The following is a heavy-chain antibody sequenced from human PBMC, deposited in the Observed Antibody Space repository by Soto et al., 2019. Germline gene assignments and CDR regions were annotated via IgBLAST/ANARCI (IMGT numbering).Heavy chain of an antibody. D-gene: IGHD3-10*01. V-gene: IGHV4-39*01. CDR2: IYYSGST. CDR3: ARLRITMVRGVRDHWFDP. J-gene: IGHJ5*02. Sequence: SETLSLTCTVSGGSISSSSYYWGWIRQTPGKGLEWIGSIYYSGSTYYNPSLKSRVTISVDTSKNQFSLKLSSVTAADTAVYYCARLRITMVRGVRDHWFDPWGQGTLVTVSS. CDR1: GGSISSSSYY.